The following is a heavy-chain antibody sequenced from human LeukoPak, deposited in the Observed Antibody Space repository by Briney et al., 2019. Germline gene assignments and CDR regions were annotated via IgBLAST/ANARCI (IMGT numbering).Heavy chain of an antibody. J-gene: IGHJ5*02. V-gene: IGHV3-66*01. CDR2: IYSGGST. D-gene: IGHD1-1*01. CDR1: GFTFSSYA. Sequence: GGSLRLSCAASGFTFSSYAMSWVRQAPGEGLEWVSVIYSGGSTVYADSVKGRFTISRDNSNNTLYLQMNSLRVEDTAVYYCARAGPISPFNWFDTWGQGTLVTVSS. CDR3: ARAGPISPFNWFDT.